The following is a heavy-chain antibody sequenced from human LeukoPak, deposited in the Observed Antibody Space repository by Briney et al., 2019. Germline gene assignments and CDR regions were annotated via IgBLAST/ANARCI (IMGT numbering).Heavy chain of an antibody. V-gene: IGHV3-74*01. CDR3: ASMTTFGGVIVAP. J-gene: IGHJ4*02. CDR2: INSDGSST. CDR1: GFTFSSYW. Sequence: GGSLRLSCAASGFTFSSYWMHWVRQAPGKGLVWVSRINSDGSSTSYADSVKGRFTISRDNAKNTLYLRMNSLRAEDTAVYYCASMTTFGGVIVAPGGQGTLVTVSS. D-gene: IGHD3-16*02.